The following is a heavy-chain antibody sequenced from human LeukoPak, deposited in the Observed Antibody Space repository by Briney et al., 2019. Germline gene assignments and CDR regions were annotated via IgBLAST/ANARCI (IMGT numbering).Heavy chain of an antibody. CDR3: AATGYSYNY. D-gene: IGHD4-11*01. CDR2: IYYSGST. CDR1: GGSISSYY. J-gene: IGHJ4*02. Sequence: SETLSLTCTVSGGSISSYYWSWIRQPPGNRLEWIGYIYYSGSTNYNPSLKSRVTISVDTSKNQFSLKLSSVTAADTAVYYCAATGYSYNYWGQGTLVTVSS. V-gene: IGHV4-59*08.